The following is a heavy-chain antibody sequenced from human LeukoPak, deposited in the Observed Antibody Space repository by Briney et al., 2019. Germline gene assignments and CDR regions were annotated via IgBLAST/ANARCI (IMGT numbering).Heavy chain of an antibody. CDR2: IYYSGST. CDR3: ASRDGYNGSFDY. CDR1: GGSISNYY. J-gene: IGHJ4*02. Sequence: SETLSLTCTVSGGSISNYYWSWIRQPPGKGLEWIGYIYYSGSTNYNPSLKSRVTISVDTSKNQFSLKLSSVTAADTAVYYCASRDGYNGSFDYWGQGTLVTVSS. V-gene: IGHV4-59*01. D-gene: IGHD5-24*01.